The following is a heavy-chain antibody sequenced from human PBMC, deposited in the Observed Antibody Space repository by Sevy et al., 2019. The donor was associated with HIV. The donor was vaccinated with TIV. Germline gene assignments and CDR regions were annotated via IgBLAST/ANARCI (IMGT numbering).Heavy chain of an antibody. CDR2: TRHDETAK. Sequence: GGSLRLSCAVSGFNFAIYGFHWVRQAPGKGLEWVANTRHDETAKYYVDSVKGRFTVSRDNSKNTVFLQMNSLTPDDAGTYYCARDGVDYGMDVWGLRTTVTVSS. CDR1: GFNFAIYG. D-gene: IGHD3-10*01. J-gene: IGHJ6*02. CDR3: ARDGVDYGMDV. V-gene: IGHV3-30*02.